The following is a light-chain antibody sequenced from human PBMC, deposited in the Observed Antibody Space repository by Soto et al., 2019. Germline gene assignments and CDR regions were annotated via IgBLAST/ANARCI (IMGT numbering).Light chain of an antibody. J-gene: IGLJ3*02. CDR2: RNN. Sequence: QSVLTQPPSASGTPGHRVTISCAGSSSNIGSSYVYWYRQLPGTAPKLLIYRNNQRSSGVPDRFSGSKAGTSASLAISGLRSEEEADYYCAAWDDSLSGPWVFGGGTKLTVL. V-gene: IGLV1-47*01. CDR3: AAWDDSLSGPWV. CDR1: SSNIGSSY.